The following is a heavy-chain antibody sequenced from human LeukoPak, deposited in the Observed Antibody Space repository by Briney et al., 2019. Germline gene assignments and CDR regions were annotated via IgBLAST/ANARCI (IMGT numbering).Heavy chain of an antibody. Sequence: GGSLRFSCAASGFTFSSYAMSWVRQAPGKGLEWVSVISGGGDNTYYADSVKGRFTISRDNSKTTLYVQVNSLGTEDTAAYYCAKGSYYDSSGSFYFDYWGQGTLVTVSS. J-gene: IGHJ4*02. V-gene: IGHV3-23*01. D-gene: IGHD3-22*01. CDR1: GFTFSSYA. CDR2: ISGGGDNT. CDR3: AKGSYYDSSGSFYFDY.